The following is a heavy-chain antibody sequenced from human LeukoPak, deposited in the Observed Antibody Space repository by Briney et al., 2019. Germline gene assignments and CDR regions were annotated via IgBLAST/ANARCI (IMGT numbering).Heavy chain of an antibody. CDR1: GGSISSYY. V-gene: IGHV4-59*01. D-gene: IGHD4-17*01. J-gene: IGHJ6*02. CDR2: IYYSGST. Sequence: SETLPLTCTVSGGSISSYYWSWIRQPPGKGLEWIGYIYYSGSTNYNPSLKSRVTISVDTSKNQFSLKLSSVTAADTAVYYCARTDGDKDYYYYGMDVWGQGTTVTVSS. CDR3: ARTDGDKDYYYYGMDV.